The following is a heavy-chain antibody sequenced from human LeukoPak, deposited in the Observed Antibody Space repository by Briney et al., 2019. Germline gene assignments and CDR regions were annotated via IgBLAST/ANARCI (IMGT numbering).Heavy chain of an antibody. CDR3: ARMGGCSSTSCYYRYYYYGMDV. CDR1: GFTVSSNY. CDR2: IYSGGST. Sequence: PGGSLRLSCAASGFTVSSNYMSWVRQAPGEGLEWVSVIYSGGSTYYADSVKGRFTISRDNSKNTLYLQMNSLRAEDTAVYYCARMGGCSSTSCYYRYYYYGMDVWGQGTTVTVSS. D-gene: IGHD2-2*01. V-gene: IGHV3-66*01. J-gene: IGHJ6*02.